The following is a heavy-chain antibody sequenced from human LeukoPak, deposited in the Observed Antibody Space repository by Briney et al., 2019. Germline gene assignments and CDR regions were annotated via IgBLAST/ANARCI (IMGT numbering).Heavy chain of an antibody. CDR1: GGTFSSYA. D-gene: IGHD3-10*01. CDR3: AKGSFYYYGDDY. J-gene: IGHJ4*02. V-gene: IGHV1-69*13. Sequence: SVKVSCKASGGTFSSYAISWVRQAPGQGLEWMGGIIPIFGTANYAQKFQGRVTITADESTSTAYMELSSLRAEDTAVYYCAKGSFYYYGDDYWGQGTLVTVSS. CDR2: IIPIFGTA.